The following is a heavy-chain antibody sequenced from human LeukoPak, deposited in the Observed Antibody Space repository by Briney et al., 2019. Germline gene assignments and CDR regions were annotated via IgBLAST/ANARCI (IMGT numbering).Heavy chain of an antibody. J-gene: IGHJ4*02. CDR3: ASPLPPWTVAGDFDY. CDR2: INPNSGGT. CDR1: GYTFTGYY. V-gene: IGHV1-2*02. D-gene: IGHD6-19*01. Sequence: ASVKVSCKASGYTFTGYYMHWVRQAPGQAREWMGWINPNSGGTNYAQKFQGRVTMTRDTSISTAYMELSRLRSDDTAVYYCASPLPPWTVAGDFDYWGQGTLVTVSS.